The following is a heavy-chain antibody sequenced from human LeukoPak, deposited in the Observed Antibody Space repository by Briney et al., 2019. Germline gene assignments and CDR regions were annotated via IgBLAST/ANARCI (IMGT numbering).Heavy chain of an antibody. CDR1: GGSFSGYY. CDR2: INHSGST. D-gene: IGHD6-13*01. V-gene: IGHV4-34*01. CDR3: ASSIAAAGQDYFDY. J-gene: IGHJ4*02. Sequence: SETLSLTCAAYGGSFSGYYWSWIRQAPGKGLEWIGEINHSGSTNYNPSLKSRVTISVDTSKNQFSLKLSSVTAADTAVYYCASSIAAAGQDYFDYWGQGTLVTVSS.